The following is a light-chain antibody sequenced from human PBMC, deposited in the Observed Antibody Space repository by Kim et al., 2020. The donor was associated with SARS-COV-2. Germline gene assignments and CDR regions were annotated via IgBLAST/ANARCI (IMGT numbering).Light chain of an antibody. Sequence: GDRVIITCRTSLDISNYLAWYQQKPGEAPRLLIYAASTLQSGVPSRFGGSGSGTEFTLTITSLQREDFATYYCQHLNSYHYFFG. CDR3: QHLNSYHYF. CDR1: LDISNY. CDR2: AAS. V-gene: IGKV1-9*01. J-gene: IGKJ2*01.